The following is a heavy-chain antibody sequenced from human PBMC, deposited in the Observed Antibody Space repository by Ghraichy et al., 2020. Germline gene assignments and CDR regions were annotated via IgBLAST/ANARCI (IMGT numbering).Heavy chain of an antibody. J-gene: IGHJ4*02. CDR3: ARGRPASFDY. Sequence: ASVKVSCEASGYTFTSYDINWVRRATGQGLEWMGWMNPNSGNRGYAQKFQGRVTMTRDTAISTAYMELSSLRSEDTAVYFCARGRPASFDYWGQGTLVTVSS. V-gene: IGHV1-8*01. CDR1: GYTFTSYD. CDR2: MNPNSGNR. D-gene: IGHD2-2*01.